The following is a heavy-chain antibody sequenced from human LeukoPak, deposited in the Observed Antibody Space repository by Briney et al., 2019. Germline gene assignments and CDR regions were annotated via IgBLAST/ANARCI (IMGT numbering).Heavy chain of an antibody. V-gene: IGHV3-66*01. D-gene: IGHD3-22*01. Sequence: GGSLRLSCAASGFTVTDNYMSWVRQAPGKGLEWVSVLYSAGSIYYADAVRGRFTISRDKSKNTLYLQMNSLRAEDTAVYYCAKHLALIVVVKVGMDVWGQGTTVTVSS. CDR2: LYSAGSI. CDR1: GFTVTDNY. J-gene: IGHJ6*02. CDR3: AKHLALIVVVKVGMDV.